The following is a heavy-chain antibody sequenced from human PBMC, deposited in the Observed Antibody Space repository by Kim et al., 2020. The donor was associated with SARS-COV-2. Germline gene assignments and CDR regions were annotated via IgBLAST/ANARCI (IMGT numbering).Heavy chain of an antibody. J-gene: IGHJ6*03. CDR3: ASVWQLVGDYYYYYYMDV. V-gene: IGHV4-39*01. CDR2: IYYSGST. D-gene: IGHD6-6*01. CDR1: GGSISSSSYY. Sequence: SETLSLTCTVSGGSISSSSYYWGWIRQPPGKGLEWIGSIYYSGSTYYNPSLKSRVTISVDTSKNQFSLKLSSVTAADTAVYYCASVWQLVGDYYYYYYMDVWGKGTTVTVSS.